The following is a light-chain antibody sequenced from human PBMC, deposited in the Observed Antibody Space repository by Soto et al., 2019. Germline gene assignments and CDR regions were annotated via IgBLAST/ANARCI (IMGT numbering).Light chain of an antibody. CDR3: QQHYNTPRT. J-gene: IGKJ1*01. CDR2: TTS. V-gene: IGKV1-39*01. CDR1: QPISDY. Sequence: DIQMTQSPSSLSASVGDRVTITCRTSQPISDYLNWLQQKPGKAPTLLIYTTSNLQSGVPSRFSGSGSATHFTLTISSLQPEDFATYYCQQHYNTPRTFGQGTKV.